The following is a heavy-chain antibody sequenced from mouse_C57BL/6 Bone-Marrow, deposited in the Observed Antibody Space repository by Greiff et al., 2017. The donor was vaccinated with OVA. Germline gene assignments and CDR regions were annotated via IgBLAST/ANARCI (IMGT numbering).Heavy chain of an antibody. CDR3: ARGGVARSDY. CDR1: GYAFSSYG. D-gene: IGHD1-1*01. Sequence: QVQLQQSGAELVKPGASVKISCKASGYAFSSYGMNWVKQRPGQGLEWIGQIDPGDGDTTYNGKFKGKATLTADKSSSAAYMQLSSLTSEDAAVYFCARGGVARSDYWGQGTTLTVSS. CDR2: IDPGDGDT. J-gene: IGHJ2*01. V-gene: IGHV1-80*01.